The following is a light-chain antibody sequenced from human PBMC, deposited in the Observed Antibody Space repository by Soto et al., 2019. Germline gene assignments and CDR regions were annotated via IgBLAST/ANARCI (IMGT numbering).Light chain of an antibody. CDR3: CSSASSYTSVV. Sequence: QSVLTQPPSVSGAPGQRVTISCTGNNSNLGAGYDVHWYQQLPGAAPKLVIFGNRNRPSGVPDRFSGSKSGNTASLIISGLQTEDEAHYYCCSSASSYTSVVFGGGTKLTVL. CDR1: NSNLGAGYD. J-gene: IGLJ2*01. CDR2: GNR. V-gene: IGLV1-40*01.